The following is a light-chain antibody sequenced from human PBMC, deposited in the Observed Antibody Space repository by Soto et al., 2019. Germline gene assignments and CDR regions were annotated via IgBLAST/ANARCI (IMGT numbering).Light chain of an antibody. CDR3: QQRSDWPST. CDR1: QSVSSY. J-gene: IGKJ4*01. V-gene: IGKV3-11*01. Sequence: IVLTQSPATLSLSPGERATLSCRASQSVSSYLVWYQQKPGQVPRLLIYDASNRATGIPARFGGSGSGTDFTLTISGLEPEDSAVYYCQQRSDWPSTFGGGTKVEIK. CDR2: DAS.